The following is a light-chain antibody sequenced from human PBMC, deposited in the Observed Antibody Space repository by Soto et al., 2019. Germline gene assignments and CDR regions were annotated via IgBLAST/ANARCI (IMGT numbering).Light chain of an antibody. CDR2: DVN. CDR1: SSDVGGYNY. V-gene: IGLV2-8*01. J-gene: IGLJ2*01. Sequence: QYVLTQPPSVSGSPGQSVTISCTGTSSDVGGYNYVSWYQQHPGKAPKLMIYDVNKRPPGVPDRFSGSKSGNTASLTVSGLQAEDEADYYCSSYAGSNGVVFGGGTKLTVL. CDR3: SSYAGSNGVV.